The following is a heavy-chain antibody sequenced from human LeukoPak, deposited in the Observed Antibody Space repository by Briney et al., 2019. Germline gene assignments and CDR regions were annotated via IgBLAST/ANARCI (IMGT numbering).Heavy chain of an antibody. CDR1: GITFSSYS. CDR3: ARGGLSIMGY. Sequence: GGSLRLSCGASGITFSSYSMNWVRQASGKGLEWVSYISSSGSTKYYADSVKGRFTTSRDNARNSLYLQMNSLRAEDTAVYFCARGGLSIMGYWGQGTLVTVSS. J-gene: IGHJ4*02. CDR2: ISSSGSTK. D-gene: IGHD2/OR15-2a*01. V-gene: IGHV3-48*01.